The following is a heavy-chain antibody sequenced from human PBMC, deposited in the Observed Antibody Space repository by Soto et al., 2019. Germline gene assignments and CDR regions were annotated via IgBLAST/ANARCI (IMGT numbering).Heavy chain of an antibody. V-gene: IGHV4-59*01. J-gene: IGHJ4*02. D-gene: IGHD1-20*01. CDR3: ARASYNWNDGYDS. Sequence: SETLSLTCTVSGGSISSYYWSWIRQPPGKGLEWIGYIYDSGSTNYNPSLKSRVTISVDTSKNQFSMRLSSVTAADTAMYYCARASYNWNDGYDSWGQGTLVTVSS. CDR2: IYDSGST. CDR1: GGSISSYY.